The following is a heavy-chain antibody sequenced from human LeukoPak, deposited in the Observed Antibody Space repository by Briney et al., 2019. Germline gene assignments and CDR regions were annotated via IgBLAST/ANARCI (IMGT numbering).Heavy chain of an antibody. D-gene: IGHD2-2*01. J-gene: IGHJ4*02. CDR2: ISYDGSNK. V-gene: IGHV3-30-3*01. CDR1: GFTFSSYA. Sequence: GGSLRLSCAASGFTFSSYAMHWVRQAPGKGLEWVAVISYDGSNKYYADSVKGRFTISRDNSKNTLYLQMNSLRAEDTAVYYCARGPSPYGGCSSTSCYPSALGWGQGTLVTVSS. CDR3: ARGPSPYGGCSSTSCYPSALG.